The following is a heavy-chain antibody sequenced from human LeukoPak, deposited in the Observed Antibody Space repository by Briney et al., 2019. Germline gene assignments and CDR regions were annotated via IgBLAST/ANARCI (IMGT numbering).Heavy chain of an antibody. CDR1: GFTFSTFA. D-gene: IGHD1-14*01. J-gene: IGHJ4*02. CDR3: AKPARTDYVDY. CDR2: IFPSGGEI. V-gene: IGHV3-23*01. Sequence: GGSLRLSCAASGFTFSTFAMIWVRQPPGKGLEWVSSIFPSGGEIHYADSVRGRFTISRDNSKSTLSLQMNSLRAEDTAVYYCAKPARTDYVDYWGQGTLVTVSS.